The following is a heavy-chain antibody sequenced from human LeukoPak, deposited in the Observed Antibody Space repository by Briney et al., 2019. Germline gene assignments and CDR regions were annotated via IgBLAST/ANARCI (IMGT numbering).Heavy chain of an antibody. V-gene: IGHV4-4*07. CDR2: IYTSGGT. Sequence: SDTLSLTCTVSGGPVSAYHWSWIRQPAGKGREGIGRIYTSGGTNYNPSLRSRVTMSVDTSKNQFSLRLKSVAAADTAVYYCAVVVNASWRQAWGQGTLVTVSS. CDR1: GGPVSAYH. CDR3: AVVVNASWRQA. D-gene: IGHD2-21*01. J-gene: IGHJ5*02.